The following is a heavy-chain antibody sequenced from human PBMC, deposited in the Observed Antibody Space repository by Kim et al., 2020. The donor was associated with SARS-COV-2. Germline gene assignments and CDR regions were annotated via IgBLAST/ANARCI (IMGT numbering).Heavy chain of an antibody. J-gene: IGHJ1*01. CDR3: ARATTVTRGRYVFQH. Sequence: SETLSLTCAVYGGSFSGYYWSWIRQPPGKGLEWIGEINHSGSTNYNPSLKSRVTISVDTSKNQFSLKLSSVTAADTAVYYCARATTVTRGRYVFQHWGQGTLVTVSS. V-gene: IGHV4-34*01. D-gene: IGHD4-17*01. CDR1: GGSFSGYY. CDR2: INHSGST.